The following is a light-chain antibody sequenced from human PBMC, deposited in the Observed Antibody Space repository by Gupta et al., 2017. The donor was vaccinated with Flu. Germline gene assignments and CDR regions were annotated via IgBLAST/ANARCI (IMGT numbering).Light chain of an antibody. CDR2: WAS. Sequence: SLGERATVNCKASQSLLYRTNNKNYLAWYQQKPGQPPKLLIYWASTRESGVPDRFSGSGSGTDFTLTISSLQTEDVAVYYCQQYYRPPLTFGGGTKVEIK. V-gene: IGKV4-1*01. J-gene: IGKJ4*01. CDR1: QSLLYRTNNKNY. CDR3: QQYYRPPLT.